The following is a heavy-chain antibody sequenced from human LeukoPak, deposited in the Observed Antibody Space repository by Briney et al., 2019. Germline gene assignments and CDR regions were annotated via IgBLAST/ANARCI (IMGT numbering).Heavy chain of an antibody. CDR2: ISSSSSYI. Sequence: GGSLRLSCAASGFTFSSYSMNWVRQAPGKGLEWVSSISSSSSYIYYADSVKGRFTISRDNAKNSLYLQMNSLRAEDTAVYYCARDRRSGFSTDAFDIWGQGTMVTVSS. D-gene: IGHD3-3*01. J-gene: IGHJ3*02. CDR1: GFTFSSYS. V-gene: IGHV3-21*01. CDR3: ARDRRSGFSTDAFDI.